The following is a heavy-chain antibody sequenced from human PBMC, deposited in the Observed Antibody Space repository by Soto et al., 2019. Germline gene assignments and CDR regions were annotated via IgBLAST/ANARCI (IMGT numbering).Heavy chain of an antibody. V-gene: IGHV3-9*01. D-gene: IGHD6-6*01. J-gene: IGHJ4*02. Sequence: GGSLRLSCAASGFTFDDYAMHWVRQAPGKGLEWVSGISWNSGSIGYADSVKGRFTISRDNAKNSLYLQMNSLRAEDTALYYCAKGLDSSSSVYFDYWGQGTLVTVSS. CDR3: AKGLDSSSSVYFDY. CDR1: GFTFDDYA. CDR2: ISWNSGSI.